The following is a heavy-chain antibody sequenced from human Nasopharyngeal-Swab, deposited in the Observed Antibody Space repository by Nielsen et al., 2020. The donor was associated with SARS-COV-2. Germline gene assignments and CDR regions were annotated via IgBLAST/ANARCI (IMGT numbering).Heavy chain of an antibody. CDR1: GGSISSGSYY. CDR2: IYTSGST. Sequence: SETLSLTCTVSGGSISSGSYYWSWIRQPAGKGLEWIGRIYTSGSTNYNPSLKSRVTISVDTSKNQFSLKLSSVPAADTAVYYCAKKDKLQHLDAFDIWGQGTVVTVSS. D-gene: IGHD6-13*01. J-gene: IGHJ3*02. V-gene: IGHV4-61*02. CDR3: AKKDKLQHLDAFDI.